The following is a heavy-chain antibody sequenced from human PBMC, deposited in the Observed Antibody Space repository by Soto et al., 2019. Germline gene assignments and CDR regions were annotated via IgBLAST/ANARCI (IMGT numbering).Heavy chain of an antibody. CDR2: IHDSGNT. Sequence: VQLRESGPGLVTPSQTLSLTCTVFGGSVSIGDYLWSWIRQRPGKGLEWIGYIHDSGNTYYNPSLKSRVTISLDTSKNQFSLKVTSKTAADTAVYFCARARGGDSGDYASLFDRWGQGNLVTVSS. J-gene: IGHJ5*02. D-gene: IGHD4-17*01. CDR3: ARARGGDSGDYASLFDR. V-gene: IGHV4-30-4*01. CDR1: GGSVSIGDYL.